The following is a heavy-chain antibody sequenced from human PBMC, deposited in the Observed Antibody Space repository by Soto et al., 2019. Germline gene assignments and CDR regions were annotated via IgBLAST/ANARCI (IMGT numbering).Heavy chain of an antibody. Sequence: QVQLVQSGAEVKKPGASVKVSCKASGYTFTSYGISWVRQAPGQGLEWMGWISAYNGNTNYAQKLQGRVTMTTDTSTSTAYMELRSLRSDDTAVYYCARDPAYYDSSGYDYGLGYWGQGTLVTVSS. CDR3: ARDPAYYDSSGYDYGLGY. CDR1: GYTFTSYG. V-gene: IGHV1-18*01. D-gene: IGHD3-22*01. CDR2: ISAYNGNT. J-gene: IGHJ4*02.